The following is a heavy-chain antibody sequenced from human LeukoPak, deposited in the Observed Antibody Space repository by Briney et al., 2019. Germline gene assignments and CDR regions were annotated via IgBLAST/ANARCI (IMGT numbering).Heavy chain of an antibody. CDR2: ISSSSSYI. V-gene: IGHV3-21*01. D-gene: IGHD6-19*01. Sequence: GGSLRLSCAASGFTFSSYSMNWVRQAPGKGPEWVSSISSSSSYIYYADSVKGRFTISRDNAKNSLYLQMNSLRAEDTAVYYCARGVYPSGWYGDYWGQGTLVTVSS. CDR3: ARGVYPSGWYGDY. CDR1: GFTFSSYS. J-gene: IGHJ4*02.